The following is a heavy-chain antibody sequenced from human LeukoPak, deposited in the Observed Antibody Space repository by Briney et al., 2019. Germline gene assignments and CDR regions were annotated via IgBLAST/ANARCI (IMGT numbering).Heavy chain of an antibody. CDR2: ISYDGSNK. J-gene: IGHJ4*02. V-gene: IGHV3-30*18. CDR3: AKEDGVWDSYFDY. D-gene: IGHD5-24*01. Sequence: GGSLRLSCAASGFTFSSYGMHWVRQAPGKGLEWVAVISYDGSNKYYADSVKGRFTISRDNSKNTLYLQMNSLRAEDTAVYYCAKEDGVWDSYFDYWGQGTLATVSS. CDR1: GFTFSSYG.